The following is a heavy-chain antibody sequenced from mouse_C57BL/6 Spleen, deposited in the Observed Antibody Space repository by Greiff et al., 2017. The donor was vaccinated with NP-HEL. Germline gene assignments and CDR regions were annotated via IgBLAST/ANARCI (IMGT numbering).Heavy chain of an antibody. D-gene: IGHD3-1*01. Sequence: DVKLVESEGGLVQPGSSMKLSCTASGFTFSDYYMAWVRQVPEKGLEWVANINYDGSSTYYLDSLKSRFIISRDNAKNILYLQMSSLKSEDTATYYCARDRGASGYFDYWGQGTTLTVSS. J-gene: IGHJ2*01. CDR3: ARDRGASGYFDY. CDR1: GFTFSDYY. V-gene: IGHV5-16*01. CDR2: INYDGSST.